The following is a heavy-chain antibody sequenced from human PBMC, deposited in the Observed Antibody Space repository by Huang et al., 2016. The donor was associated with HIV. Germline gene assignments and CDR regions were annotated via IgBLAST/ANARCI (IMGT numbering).Heavy chain of an antibody. CDR1: GGTFSKYA. J-gene: IGHJ4*02. D-gene: IGHD4-17*01. CDR3: ARSQLGSYGDYDVLY. CDR2: IIPMFGTP. Sequence: QVQLVQSGAEVKTPGSSVKVSCKASGGTFSKYAISWVRQAPGQGLEWMGGIIPMFGTPNYASKFQGRVTITADDSTSTTYVEVSSLRSEDTALYYCARSQLGSYGDYDVLYWGQGTLVTVSS. V-gene: IGHV1-69*13.